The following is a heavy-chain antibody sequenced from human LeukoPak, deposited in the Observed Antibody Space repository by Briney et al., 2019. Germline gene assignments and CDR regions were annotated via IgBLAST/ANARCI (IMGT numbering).Heavy chain of an antibody. V-gene: IGHV3-23*01. Sequence: GGSLRLSCAASGFTFNNYAMIWVRQAPGKGLEWVSFVSGSGDRIYYAGSVKGRFTISRDNSKDTLYLQMNSLRAEDTALYYCAKGPQWATGVAFDIWGQGTMVTVSS. D-gene: IGHD6-19*01. CDR2: VSGSGDRI. CDR3: AKGPQWATGVAFDI. J-gene: IGHJ3*02. CDR1: GFTFNNYA.